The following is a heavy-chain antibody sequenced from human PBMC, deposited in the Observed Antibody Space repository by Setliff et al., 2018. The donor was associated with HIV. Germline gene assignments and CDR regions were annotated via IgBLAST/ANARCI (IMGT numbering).Heavy chain of an antibody. D-gene: IGHD6-13*01. CDR3: ARDGAGSSWDAFFDY. CDR2: IGPFSGGT. J-gene: IGHJ4*02. CDR1: GGTFTGYF. Sequence: ASVKVSCKASGGTFTGYFIHWVRQAPGQGLEWLGRIGPFSGGTHYAQKFQGRVTLTSDASISTAYMERSGLRGDDTAVYYCARDGAGSSWDAFFDYWGQGTLVTVSS. V-gene: IGHV1-2*06.